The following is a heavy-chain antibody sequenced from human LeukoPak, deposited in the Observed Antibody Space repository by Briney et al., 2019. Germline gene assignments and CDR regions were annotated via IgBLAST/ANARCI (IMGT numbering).Heavy chain of an antibody. CDR3: ARDPGHCSSTSCYKFFDY. D-gene: IGHD2-2*02. J-gene: IGHJ4*02. V-gene: IGHV3-48*03. Sequence: AGSLSLSCAASGFTISGFEMNWVRPAPGKGLEWGSYTSSSGSTIYYEDSVKDRFTVSRDNDKNSLYLQMNSLRAEDTAVYYCARDPGHCSSTSCYKFFDYWGQGTLVTVSS. CDR2: TSSSGSTI. CDR1: GFTISGFE.